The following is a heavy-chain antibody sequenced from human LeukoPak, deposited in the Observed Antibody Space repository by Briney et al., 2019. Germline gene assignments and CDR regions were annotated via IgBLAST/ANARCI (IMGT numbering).Heavy chain of an antibody. CDR2: IIPIFGTA. Sequence: ASVKVSCKASGGTFSSYAISWVRRAPGQGLEWMGGIIPIFGTANYAQKFQGRVTITTDKSTSTAYMELSSLRSEDTAVYYCARGYCSGGSCYPNNWFDPWGQGTLVTVSS. CDR1: GGTFSSYA. D-gene: IGHD2-15*01. J-gene: IGHJ5*02. CDR3: ARGYCSGGSCYPNNWFDP. V-gene: IGHV1-69*05.